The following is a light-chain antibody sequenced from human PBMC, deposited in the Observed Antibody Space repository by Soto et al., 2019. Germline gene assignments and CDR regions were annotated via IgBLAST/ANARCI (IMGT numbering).Light chain of an antibody. CDR2: DAT. V-gene: IGLV7-46*01. CDR3: LLSYSGVRV. CDR1: TGPVTFSHY. J-gene: IGLJ2*01. Sequence: QAVVTQEPSLTVSPGGTVTLTCGSSTGPVTFSHYPYWFQQKPGQAPRTLIYDATNLQSFTPARFSGSLLGGKAALTLSGALHEDEADYYCLLSYSGVRVFGGGTKLTVL.